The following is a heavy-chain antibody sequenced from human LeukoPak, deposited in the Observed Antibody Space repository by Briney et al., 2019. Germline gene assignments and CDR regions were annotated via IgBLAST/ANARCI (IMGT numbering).Heavy chain of an antibody. D-gene: IGHD2-15*01. J-gene: IGHJ6*02. CDR3: ARDLGRLCSGGSCYPGLYYYYGMDV. V-gene: IGHV1-69*01. Sequence: GSSVKVSCKASGGTFSSYAISWVRQAPGQGLEWMGGIIPIFGTANYAQKFQGRVTITADESTSTAYMELSSLRSEDTAVYYCARDLGRLCSGGSCYPGLYYYYGMDVWGQGTTVTVSS. CDR1: GGTFSSYA. CDR2: IIPIFGTA.